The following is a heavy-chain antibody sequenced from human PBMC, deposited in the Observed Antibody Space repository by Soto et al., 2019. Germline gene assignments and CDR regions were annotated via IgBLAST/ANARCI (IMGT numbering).Heavy chain of an antibody. D-gene: IGHD5-18*01. CDR2: IWYDGSNK. CDR1: GFTFSSYG. Sequence: GGSLRLSCAASGFTFSSYGMHWVRQAPGKGLELVAVIWYDGSNKYYADSVKGRFTISRDNSKNTLYLQMNSLRAEDTAVYYCARDLPDVDTAMIDYWGQGTLVTVSS. J-gene: IGHJ4*02. V-gene: IGHV3-33*01. CDR3: ARDLPDVDTAMIDY.